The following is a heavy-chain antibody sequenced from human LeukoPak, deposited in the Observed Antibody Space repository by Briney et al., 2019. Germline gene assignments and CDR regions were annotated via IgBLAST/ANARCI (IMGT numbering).Heavy chain of an antibody. V-gene: IGHV1-46*01. CDR3: ARALLWFGDLHDY. J-gene: IGHJ4*01. D-gene: IGHD3-10*01. CDR1: GYTFTKYY. Sequence: ASVKVSCKASGYTFTKYYMHWVRQAPGQGLEWMGIINPSGGSTTYGQQFQGRITMTRDTSTSTVYMEVSNLRSEDTAVYYCARALLWFGDLHDYWGMEPWSPSPQ. CDR2: INPSGGST.